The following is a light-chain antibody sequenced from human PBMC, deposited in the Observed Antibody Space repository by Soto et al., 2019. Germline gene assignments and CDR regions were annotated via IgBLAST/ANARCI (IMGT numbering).Light chain of an antibody. J-gene: IGKJ1*01. CDR1: QSTSTW. CDR3: QPYNTYPYA. CDR2: EAS. Sequence: DIQMTQSPSTLSASVGDRVTITCRASQSTSTWLAWYQQRPGKTPKLLISEASKLESGVPSRFSGSGSGTEFTLTISSLQPDDFATYYCQPYNTYPYAFGHGTKVEIK. V-gene: IGKV1-5*03.